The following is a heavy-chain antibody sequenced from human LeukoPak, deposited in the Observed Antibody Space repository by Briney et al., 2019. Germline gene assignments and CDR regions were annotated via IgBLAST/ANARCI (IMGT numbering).Heavy chain of an antibody. J-gene: IGHJ6*02. CDR3: ARDSPDIVVVPAARGDYYYYYGMDV. V-gene: IGHV1-2*06. CDR1: GYTFTGYY. CDR2: INPNSGGT. Sequence: ASVKVSCKASGYTFTGYYIHWVRQAPGQGLEWMGRINPNSGGTNYAQKLQGRVTMTTDTSTSTAYMELRSLRSDDTAVYYCARDSPDIVVVPAARGDYYYYYGMDVWGQGTTVTVSS. D-gene: IGHD2-2*01.